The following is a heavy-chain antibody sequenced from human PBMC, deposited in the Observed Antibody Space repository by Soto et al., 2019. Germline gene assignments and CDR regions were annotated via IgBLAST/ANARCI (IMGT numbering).Heavy chain of an antibody. CDR2: INSGGSST. Sequence: GGSLRLSCAASGFTFSSYWMHWVRQAPGKGLVWVSRINSGGSSTSYADSVKGRFTISRDNAKNTLYLQMNSLRAEDTDVYYCAREYSSSRYFDYWGQGTLVTVSS. D-gene: IGHD6-13*01. CDR1: GFTFSSYW. V-gene: IGHV3-74*01. J-gene: IGHJ4*02. CDR3: AREYSSSRYFDY.